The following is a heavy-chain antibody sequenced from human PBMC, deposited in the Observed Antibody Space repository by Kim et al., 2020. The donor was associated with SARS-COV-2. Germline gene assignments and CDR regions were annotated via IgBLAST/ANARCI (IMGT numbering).Heavy chain of an antibody. V-gene: IGHV3-23*01. CDR1: GFTFSSYA. CDR3: ASQYYYGSGTYYNPFDY. D-gene: IGHD3-10*01. CDR2: ISGSGGST. J-gene: IGHJ4*02. Sequence: GGSLRLSCAASGFTFSSYAMSWVRQAPGKGLEWVSGISGSGGSTYYADSVKGRLTISRDNSKNTLYLQMNSLRAEDTAVYYCASQYYYGSGTYYNPFDYWGQGTLVTVSS.